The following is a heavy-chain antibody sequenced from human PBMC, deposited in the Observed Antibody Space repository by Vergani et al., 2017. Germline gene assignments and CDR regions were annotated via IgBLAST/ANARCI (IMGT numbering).Heavy chain of an antibody. CDR1: GGSFSGYY. CDR3: ATIGYRRWVYYFDY. Sequence: QVQLQQWGAGLLKPSETLSLTCAVYGGSFSGYYWSWIRQPPGKGVEWIGEINHSGSTNYNPSLKSLVTISVDASRNLVSLRLNSVTAADTAVYYCATIGYRRWVYYFDYWGQGILVTVSS. CDR2: INHSGST. V-gene: IGHV4-34*01. D-gene: IGHD2-2*02. J-gene: IGHJ4*02.